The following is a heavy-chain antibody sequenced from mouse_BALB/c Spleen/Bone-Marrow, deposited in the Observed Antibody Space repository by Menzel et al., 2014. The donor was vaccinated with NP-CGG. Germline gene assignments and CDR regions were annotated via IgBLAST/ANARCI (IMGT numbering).Heavy chain of an antibody. V-gene: IGHV7-3*02. J-gene: IGHJ1*01. CDR3: ARDINHDSYYWYFDV. Sequence: EVKLMESGGGLVQPGGSLRLSCATSGFTFTDYYMSWVRQPPGQALEWLGFIRNKAKGYTTEYSASVKGRFTISRDNSLSIVYLQMNTLRAEDSAPYYCARDINHDSYYWYFDVWGARTTVTVAS. CDR1: GFTFTDYY. CDR2: IRNKAKGYTT. D-gene: IGHD2-12*01.